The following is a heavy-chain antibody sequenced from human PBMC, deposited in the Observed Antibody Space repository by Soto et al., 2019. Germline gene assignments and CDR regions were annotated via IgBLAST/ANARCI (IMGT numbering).Heavy chain of an antibody. CDR2: ISGSGGST. CDR3: AKDRSPYYDILTGYATYGMDV. Sequence: EVQLLESGGGLVQPGGSLRLSCAASGFTFSSYAMSWVRQAPGKGLEWVSAISGSGGSTYYADSVKGRFTISRDNSKHTLYLQMNSLRAEDTAVYYCAKDRSPYYDILTGYATYGMDVWGQGTTVTVSS. D-gene: IGHD3-9*01. V-gene: IGHV3-23*01. J-gene: IGHJ6*02. CDR1: GFTFSSYA.